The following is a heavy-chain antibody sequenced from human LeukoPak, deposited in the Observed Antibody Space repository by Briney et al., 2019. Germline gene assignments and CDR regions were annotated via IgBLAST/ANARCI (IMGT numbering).Heavy chain of an antibody. Sequence: GGSLRLSCTASGFTFSTHWMTWVRQPPGKGLEWVANIKEDGSVKYHVDSVKGRFTISRDNTKNALYLQMNSLRADDTAVYFCARDSTWQLDYWGQGTLITVSS. CDR2: IKEDGSVK. CDR1: GFTFSTHW. V-gene: IGHV3-7*03. J-gene: IGHJ4*02. CDR3: ARDSTWQLDY. D-gene: IGHD5-12*01.